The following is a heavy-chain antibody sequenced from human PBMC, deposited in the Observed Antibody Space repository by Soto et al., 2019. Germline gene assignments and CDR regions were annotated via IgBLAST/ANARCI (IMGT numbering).Heavy chain of an antibody. CDR1: GFTFSSYG. CDR2: ISYDGSNK. V-gene: IGHV3-30*18. D-gene: IGHD2-2*01. J-gene: IGHJ4*02. CDR3: AKDLGYQLLSGTHGVY. Sequence: QVQLVESGGGVVQPGRSLRLSCAASGFTFSSYGMHWVRQAPGKGLEWVAVISYDGSNKYYADPVKGRFTISRDNSKNTLYLQMNSLRAEDTAVYYCAKDLGYQLLSGTHGVYWGQGTLVTVSS.